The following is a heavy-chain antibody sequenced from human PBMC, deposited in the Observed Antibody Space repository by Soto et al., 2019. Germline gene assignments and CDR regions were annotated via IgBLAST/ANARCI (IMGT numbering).Heavy chain of an antibody. V-gene: IGHV3-23*01. CDR3: GHQSEVGAFRTCVDW. Sequence: EVQLLESGGGLVQPGGSLRLSCAASGFTFSSYAMSWVRQAPGKGLEWVSAISGSGGSTYYADSVKGRFTISRDNSKNILDRQTSRLSAEAAAVYYCGHQSEVGAFRTCVDWWGRGTLVTVSS. CDR2: ISGSGGST. J-gene: IGHJ4*02. D-gene: IGHD2-8*02. CDR1: GFTFSSYA.